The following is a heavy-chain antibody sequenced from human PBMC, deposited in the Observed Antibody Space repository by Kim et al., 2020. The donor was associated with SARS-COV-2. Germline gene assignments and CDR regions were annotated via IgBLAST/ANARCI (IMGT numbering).Heavy chain of an antibody. V-gene: IGHV3-15*01. CDR3: NSALGDYCGGDCYSRV. D-gene: IGHD2-21*02. CDR1: GFTFTNAW. CDR2: IKCKINGGTT. J-gene: IGHJ6*02. Sequence: GGSLRLSCAASGFTFTNAWMNWVRQAPGKGLEWVGRIKCKINGGTTGYAAPVKGRFTISRDDSKNTLYLQISSMKTEDTAVYYCNSALGDYCGGDCYSRVWGLGTTVTVSS.